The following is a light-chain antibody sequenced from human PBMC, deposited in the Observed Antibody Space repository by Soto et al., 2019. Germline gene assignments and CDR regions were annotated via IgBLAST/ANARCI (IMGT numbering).Light chain of an antibody. CDR3: QQSYSPPIT. V-gene: IGKV1-12*01. CDR2: AAS. CDR1: QGISSW. J-gene: IGKJ5*01. Sequence: DIQMTQSPSSVSASVGDRVTITCRASQGISSWLAWYQQKPGKAPKLLIYAASSLQSGVPSRFSGSGSGTDFTLTIASLEPEDFGTYFCQQSYSPPITFGLGTRREIK.